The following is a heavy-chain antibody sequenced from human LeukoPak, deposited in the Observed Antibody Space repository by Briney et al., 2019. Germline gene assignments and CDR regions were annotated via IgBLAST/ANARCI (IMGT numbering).Heavy chain of an antibody. V-gene: IGHV5-51*01. J-gene: IGHJ4*02. CDR2: IYPGDSDT. CDR3: ARLTTVATSPQDY. D-gene: IGHD4-17*01. CDR1: GYSFTSYW. Sequence: GESLKISCKGSGYSFTSYWIAWVRQMPGKGLEWMGIIYPGDSDTKYSPSFQGQVTISADKSIKTVYLQWSSLKASDTAIYYCARLTTVATSPQDYWGQGTLVTVSS.